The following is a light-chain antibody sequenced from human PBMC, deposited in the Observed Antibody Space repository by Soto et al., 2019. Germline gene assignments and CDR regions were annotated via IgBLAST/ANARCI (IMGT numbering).Light chain of an antibody. CDR1: QSVTSSY. CDR3: QQYGSSPRT. CDR2: GAS. V-gene: IGKV3-20*01. Sequence: EIVLTQSPGTLSLSPGERATLSCRASQSVTSSYLAWYQQKPGQAPRLVMYGASIRTSGIPDRFSGSGSGTDFSLTISSLEPGDLAVYYCQQYGSSPRTFGQGTKVDIK. J-gene: IGKJ1*01.